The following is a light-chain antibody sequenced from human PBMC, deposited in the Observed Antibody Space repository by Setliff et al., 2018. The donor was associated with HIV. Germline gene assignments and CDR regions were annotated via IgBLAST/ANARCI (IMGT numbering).Light chain of an antibody. Sequence: QSALTQPRSVSGSPGQSVTISCTGSSSDVGAYNHVSWYQQHPGKAPKLMIYDVTKRPSGVPDRFSGSKSGNTASLTISGLPAEDEADYYCCSYAGSYTYIFGTGTKVTVL. CDR1: SSDVGAYNH. J-gene: IGLJ1*01. V-gene: IGLV2-11*01. CDR3: CSYAGSYTYI. CDR2: DVT.